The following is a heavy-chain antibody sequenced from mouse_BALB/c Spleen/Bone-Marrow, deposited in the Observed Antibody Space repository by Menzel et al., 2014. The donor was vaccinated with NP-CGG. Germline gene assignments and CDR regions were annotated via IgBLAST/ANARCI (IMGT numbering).Heavy chain of an antibody. V-gene: IGHV5-6-4*01. D-gene: IGHD2-3*01. CDR1: GFTFSSYT. Sequence: EVKLMESGGGLVKPGGSLKLSCAAPGFTFSSYTMSWVRQTPEKRLEWVATISSGGSYTYYPDSVKGRFTISRDNAKNTLYLQMSSLKSEDTAMYYCTRDLYDGYYYYAMDYWGQGTSVTVSS. CDR3: TRDLYDGYYYYAMDY. J-gene: IGHJ4*01. CDR2: ISSGGSYT.